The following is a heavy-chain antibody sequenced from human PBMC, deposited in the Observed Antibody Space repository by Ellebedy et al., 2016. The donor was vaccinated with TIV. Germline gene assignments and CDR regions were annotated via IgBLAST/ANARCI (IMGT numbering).Heavy chain of an antibody. V-gene: IGHV3-30-3*01. CDR1: GFTFSDYS. CDR2: ISYDGSNK. CDR3: ARGKWLRSPVDY. D-gene: IGHD5-12*01. J-gene: IGHJ4*02. Sequence: GESLKISCAASGFTFSDYSMNWFRQAPGKGLEWVAVISYDGSNKYYADSVKGRFTISRDNSKNTLYLQMNSLRAEDTAVYYCARGKWLRSPVDYWGQGTLVTVSS.